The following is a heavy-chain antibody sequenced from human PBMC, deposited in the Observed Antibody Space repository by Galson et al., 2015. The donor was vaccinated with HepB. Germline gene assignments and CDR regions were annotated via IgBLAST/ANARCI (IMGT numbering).Heavy chain of an antibody. J-gene: IGHJ4*02. Sequence: SLRLSCAASGFTFSSYGMHWVRQAPGKGLEWVAVLWYDGSNKYYADSVKGRFTISRDNSKNTLYLQMNSLRTEDTAVYYCAGAGDMVVVPAAIDYWGQGTLVTVSS. D-gene: IGHD2-2*01. V-gene: IGHV3-33*01. CDR1: GFTFSSYG. CDR2: LWYDGSNK. CDR3: AGAGDMVVVPAAIDY.